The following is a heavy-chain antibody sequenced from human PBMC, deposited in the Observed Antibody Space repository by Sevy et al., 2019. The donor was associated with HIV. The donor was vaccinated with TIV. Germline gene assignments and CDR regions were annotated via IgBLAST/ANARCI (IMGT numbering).Heavy chain of an antibody. CDR2: ISSNGGST. V-gene: IGHV3-64*01. Sequence: GGSLRLSCAASGFTFSSYAMHWVRQAPGKGLEYVSAISSNGGSTYYANSVKGRFTISRDNSKNTLYLQMGSLRAEDMAGYYCARGFDSSGLGAFDIWGQGTMVTVSS. D-gene: IGHD3-22*01. CDR3: ARGFDSSGLGAFDI. J-gene: IGHJ3*02. CDR1: GFTFSSYA.